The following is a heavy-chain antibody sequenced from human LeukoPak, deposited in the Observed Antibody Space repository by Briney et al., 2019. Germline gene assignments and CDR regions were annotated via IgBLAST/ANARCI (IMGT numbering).Heavy chain of an antibody. CDR1: GFTFSSYS. V-gene: IGHV3-21*01. CDR2: ISSSSSYI. J-gene: IGHJ3*02. D-gene: IGHD3-3*01. Sequence: GGSLRLSCAASGFTFSSYSMNWFRQAPGKGLEWVSSISSSSSYIYYADSVKGRFTISRDNAKNSLYLQMNSLRAEDTAVYYCARQWFSTIFGVVTTHDAFDIWGQGTMVTVSS. CDR3: ARQWFSTIFGVVTTHDAFDI.